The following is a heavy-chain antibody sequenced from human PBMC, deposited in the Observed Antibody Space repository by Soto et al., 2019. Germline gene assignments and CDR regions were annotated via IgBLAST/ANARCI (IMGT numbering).Heavy chain of an antibody. Sequence: HGESPKISCKGSGYSFTSYWIGWVRQMPGKGLEWMGIIYPGDSDTRYSPSFQGQVTISADKSISTAYLQWSSLKASDTAMYYCAISDTAMGSGPYGMDVWGQGTTVTVSS. V-gene: IGHV5-51*01. J-gene: IGHJ6*02. CDR3: AISDTAMGSGPYGMDV. D-gene: IGHD5-18*01. CDR2: IYPGDSDT. CDR1: GYSFTSYW.